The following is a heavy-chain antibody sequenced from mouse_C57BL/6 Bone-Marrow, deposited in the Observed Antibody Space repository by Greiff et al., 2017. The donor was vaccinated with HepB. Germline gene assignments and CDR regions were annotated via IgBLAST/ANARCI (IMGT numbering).Heavy chain of an antibody. V-gene: IGHV1-54*01. J-gene: IGHJ2*01. Sequence: QVQLQQSGAELVRPGTSVKVSCKASGYAFTNYLIEWVKQRPGQGLEWIGVINPGSGGTNYNEKFKGKATLTADKSSSTAYMQLSSLTSEDSAVYFCARAPNWDPYYFDYWGQGTTLTVSS. CDR1: GYAFTNYL. D-gene: IGHD4-1*01. CDR3: ARAPNWDPYYFDY. CDR2: INPGSGGT.